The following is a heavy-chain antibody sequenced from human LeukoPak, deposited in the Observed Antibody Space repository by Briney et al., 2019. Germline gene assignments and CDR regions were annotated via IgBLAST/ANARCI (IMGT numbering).Heavy chain of an antibody. CDR1: GFTFSSYA. V-gene: IGHV3-23*01. CDR3: AKGIRLSDYDFWSGSDY. J-gene: IGHJ4*02. CDR2: ISGSGGST. Sequence: PGGSLRLSCAASGFTFSSYAMSWVRQAPGKGLEWVSAISGSGGSTYYTDSVKGRFTISRDNSKNTLYLQMNSLRAEDTAVYYCAKGIRLSDYDFWSGSDYWGQGTLVTVSS. D-gene: IGHD3-3*01.